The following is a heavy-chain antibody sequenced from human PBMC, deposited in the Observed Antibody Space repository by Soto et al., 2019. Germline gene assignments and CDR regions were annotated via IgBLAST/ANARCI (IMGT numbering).Heavy chain of an antibody. V-gene: IGHV3-30*18. CDR3: AKALGELSPESYDY. Sequence: PGGSLRLSCAASGLSFSSFGMHWVRQAPGKGLEWVAFNSYDGSNKYYADSVKGRFTISRDSSEKTLYLQMNSLRPEDTAVYYCAKALGELSPESYDYWGQGTLVTVSS. CDR1: GLSFSSFG. D-gene: IGHD3-16*02. J-gene: IGHJ4*02. CDR2: NSYDGSNK.